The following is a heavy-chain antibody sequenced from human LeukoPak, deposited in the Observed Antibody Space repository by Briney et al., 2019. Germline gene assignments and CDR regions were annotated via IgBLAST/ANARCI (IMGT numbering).Heavy chain of an antibody. CDR2: ISGNGGST. Sequence: GGSLRLSCAASGFTFTSYAMSWVRQAPGKGLEWVSAISGNGGSTHYADSVKGRFTISRDNSKNTVYLQMNSLRAEDTALYYCAKDKWYSNDPYYFDYWGQGTLVTVSS. D-gene: IGHD6-13*01. CDR3: AKDKWYSNDPYYFDY. CDR1: GFTFTSYA. V-gene: IGHV3-23*01. J-gene: IGHJ4*02.